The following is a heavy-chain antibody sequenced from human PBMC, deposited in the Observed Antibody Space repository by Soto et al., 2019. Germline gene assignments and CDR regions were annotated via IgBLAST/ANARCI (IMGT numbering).Heavy chain of an antibody. J-gene: IGHJ4*02. V-gene: IGHV1-69*13. Sequence: ASVKVSCKASGGTFSSYAISWVRQAPGQGLEWMGGIIPIFGTANYAQKFQGRVTITADESTSTAYMELSSLRSEDTAVYYCARHMITFGGVIDHFDYWGQGTLVTVSS. CDR3: ARHMITFGGVIDHFDY. CDR1: GGTFSSYA. D-gene: IGHD3-16*02. CDR2: IIPIFGTA.